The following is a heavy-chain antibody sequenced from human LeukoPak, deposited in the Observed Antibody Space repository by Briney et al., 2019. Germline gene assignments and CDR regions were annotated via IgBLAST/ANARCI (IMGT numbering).Heavy chain of an antibody. CDR1: GGSISGYY. V-gene: IGHV4-59*01. CDR2: IYYNGST. J-gene: IGHJ4*02. CDR3: ARQYSSGGYYFDY. Sequence: TSETLSLTCSVSGGSISGYYWSWIRQPPGKGLEWIGFIYYNGSTNYNPSLKSRITISVDTSKNQFSLKLNSVTAADTAVYYCARQYSSGGYYFDYWGQGTLVTVSS. D-gene: IGHD6-25*01.